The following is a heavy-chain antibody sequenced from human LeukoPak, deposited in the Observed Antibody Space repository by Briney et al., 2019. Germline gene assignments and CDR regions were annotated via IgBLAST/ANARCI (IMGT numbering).Heavy chain of an antibody. CDR1: GYSISNGYY. CDR3: ARLGMGDGQQFFLH. CDR2: IRHGANT. J-gene: IGHJ1*01. Sequence: SETLSLTCAVSGYSISNGYYWGWIRQPPGKGLEWIGSIRHGANTPYNPSLKSRVAISVDTSKNQFFLSLNSVTAADTAVYYCARLGMGDGQQFFLHWGQGTLVTVSS. V-gene: IGHV4-38-2*01. D-gene: IGHD5-24*01.